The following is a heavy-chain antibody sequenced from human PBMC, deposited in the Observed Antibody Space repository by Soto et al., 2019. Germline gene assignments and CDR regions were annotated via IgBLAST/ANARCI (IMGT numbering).Heavy chain of an antibody. CDR1: GYTLTELS. CDR2: FDPEDGET. Sequence: QVPLVQSGAEVKKPGASVKVSCKVSGYTLTELSMHWVRQAPGKGLEWMGGFDPEDGETIYAQKFQGRVTMTEDTSRDTAYMERSSLRSEDTAVYYCTTVVVVPAATYYYYYGMDVWGQGTTVTVSS. D-gene: IGHD2-2*01. CDR3: TTVVVVPAATYYYYYGMDV. J-gene: IGHJ6*02. V-gene: IGHV1-24*01.